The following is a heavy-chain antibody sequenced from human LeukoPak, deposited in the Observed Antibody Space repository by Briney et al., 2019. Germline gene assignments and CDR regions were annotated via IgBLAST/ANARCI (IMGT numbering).Heavy chain of an antibody. V-gene: IGHV4-59*13. J-gene: IGHJ4*02. CDR3: ARSPVLRFLEWPYFDY. D-gene: IGHD3-3*01. CDR1: GGSISSYY. Sequence: PSETLSLTCTVSGGSISSYYWSWIRQPPGKGLEWMGYIYYSGSTNYNPSLKSRVTISVDTSKNQFSLKLSSVAAPDTAVYYCARSPVLRFLEWPYFDYWGQGTMVTVSS. CDR2: IYYSGST.